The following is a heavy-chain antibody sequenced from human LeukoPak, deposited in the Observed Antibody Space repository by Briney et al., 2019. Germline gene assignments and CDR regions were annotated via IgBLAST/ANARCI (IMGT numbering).Heavy chain of an antibody. Sequence: GGSLRLSCAASGFTFSSYGMHWVRQAPGKGLEWVAVIWYDGSNKYYAGSVKGRFTISRDNSKNTLYLQMNSLRAEDTAVYYCARPGGNVNAFDIWGQGTMVTVSS. D-gene: IGHD4-23*01. V-gene: IGHV3-33*01. J-gene: IGHJ3*02. CDR1: GFTFSSYG. CDR3: ARPGGNVNAFDI. CDR2: IWYDGSNK.